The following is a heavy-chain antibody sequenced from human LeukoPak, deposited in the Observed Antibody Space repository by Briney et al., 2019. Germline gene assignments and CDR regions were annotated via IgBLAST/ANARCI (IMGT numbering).Heavy chain of an antibody. V-gene: IGHV3-33*01. J-gene: IGHJ4*02. Sequence: SGRSLRLSCAASGFSFSNYGMHWVRQAPGKGLEWVAVIWYDGSNKYYADSVKGRFTISRDNSKNTLYVQMSSLRAEDTAVYYCARSNNGGWGYCDYWGQGSLVTASS. CDR2: IWYDGSNK. D-gene: IGHD3-16*01. CDR1: GFSFSNYG. CDR3: ARSNNGGWGYCDY.